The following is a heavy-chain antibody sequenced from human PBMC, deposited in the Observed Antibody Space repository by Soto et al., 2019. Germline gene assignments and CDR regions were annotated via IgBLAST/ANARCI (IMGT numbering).Heavy chain of an antibody. D-gene: IGHD3-22*01. CDR2: IYWDDDK. V-gene: IGHV2-5*02. CDR3: AHRFGHSPWDSSGHHSECFQY. CDR1: GFSLSTNGVG. Sequence: QITLKESGPTLVKPTQTLTLTCTFSGFSLSTNGVGVGWIRQPPGKALEWLALIYWDDDKRYSPSLKSRLTVTRETYKNQVVLTMTNIDPVDTATYYCAHRFGHSPWDSSGHHSECFQYWGQGTLVTVSS. J-gene: IGHJ1*01.